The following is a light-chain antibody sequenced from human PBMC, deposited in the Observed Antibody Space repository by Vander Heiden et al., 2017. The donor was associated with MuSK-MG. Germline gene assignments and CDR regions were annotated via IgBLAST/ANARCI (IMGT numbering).Light chain of an antibody. V-gene: IGKV3-15*01. CDR2: GAS. J-gene: IGKJ4*01. Sequence: VMTQSPATLSVSPGERATLSCRASQSVSSNLAWYQQKPGQAPRPLIYGASTRATGIPARFSGSGSETEFTLTISSLQSEDFAVYYCQQYNNWPPLTFGGGTKVXIK. CDR1: QSVSSN. CDR3: QQYNNWPPLT.